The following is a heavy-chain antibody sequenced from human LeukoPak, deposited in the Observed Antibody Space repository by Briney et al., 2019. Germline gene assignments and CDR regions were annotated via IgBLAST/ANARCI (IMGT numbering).Heavy chain of an antibody. J-gene: IGHJ4*02. D-gene: IGHD4-23*01. CDR1: GCTFSCYS. Sequence: PGGPLRLSYAASGCTFSCYSMYWVRPPPGQGLELVSSFTGSSTTIYYAASLEGRFTISTDNAKNSLYLQMHSLRDEDTAVYYCPRAGYGGNFRNFDYWGQGTLVTVSS. CDR2: FTGSSTTI. CDR3: PRAGYGGNFRNFDY. V-gene: IGHV3-48*02.